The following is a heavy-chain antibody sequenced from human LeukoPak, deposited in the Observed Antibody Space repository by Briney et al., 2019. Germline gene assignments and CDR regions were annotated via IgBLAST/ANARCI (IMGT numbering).Heavy chain of an antibody. J-gene: IGHJ2*01. CDR1: GGSISSYY. Sequence: SETLSLTCTVSGGSISSYYWSWIRQPPGKGLEWIGYIYYSGSTNYNPSLKSRVTISVDTSKNQFSLKLSSVTAADTAVYYCARDPSFYDILTGYRTNWYFAVWGRGTLVTVSS. D-gene: IGHD3-9*01. V-gene: IGHV4-59*01. CDR2: IYYSGST. CDR3: ARDPSFYDILTGYRTNWYFAV.